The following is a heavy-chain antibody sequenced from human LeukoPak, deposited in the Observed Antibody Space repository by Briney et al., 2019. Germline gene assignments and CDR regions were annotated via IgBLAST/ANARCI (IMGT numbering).Heavy chain of an antibody. Sequence: PGGSLSLSCTVSGFTISSNSMYWGCQAPGKGLEWVSLISGDGGNTYYADSVKGRFTISRDNSNNSLYLQMNSLRTEDTALCDCAKDMGHYGDYGGYWVQGTLVTVSS. CDR3: AKDMGHYGDYGGY. V-gene: IGHV3-43*02. J-gene: IGHJ4*02. CDR1: GFTISSNS. D-gene: IGHD4-17*01. CDR2: ISGDGGNT.